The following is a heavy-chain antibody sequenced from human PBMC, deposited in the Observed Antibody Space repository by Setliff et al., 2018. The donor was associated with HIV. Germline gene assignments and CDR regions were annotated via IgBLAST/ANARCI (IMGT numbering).Heavy chain of an antibody. Sequence: GGSLRLSCAASGFTFDRYTIHWVRQAPGKGLEWVSSISSSSNYIYYADSVRGRFTISRDNAKNSLYLQMNRLRAEDTAVYYCARDGASLAARTYNYYYTDVWGKGTTVTVSS. CDR1: GFTFDRYT. J-gene: IGHJ6*03. CDR3: ARDGASLAARTYNYYYTDV. CDR2: ISSSSNYI. D-gene: IGHD6-6*01. V-gene: IGHV3-21*01.